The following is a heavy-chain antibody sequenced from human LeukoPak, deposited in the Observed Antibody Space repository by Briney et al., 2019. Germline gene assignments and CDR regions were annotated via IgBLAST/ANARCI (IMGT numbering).Heavy chain of an antibody. V-gene: IGHV3-21*01. J-gene: IGHJ4*02. CDR1: GFTFSSYS. D-gene: IGHD3-10*01. Sequence: PGGSLRLSCAASGFTFSSYSMNWVRQAPGKGLEWVSSTSSSSSYIYYADSVKGRFTISRDNAKDSLYLQMNSLRAEDTAVYYCAKEHGSGSHLIDYWGQGTLVTVSS. CDR3: AKEHGSGSHLIDY. CDR2: TSSSSSYI.